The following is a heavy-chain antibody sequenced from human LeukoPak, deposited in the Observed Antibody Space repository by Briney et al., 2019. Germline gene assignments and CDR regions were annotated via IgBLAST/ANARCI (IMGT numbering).Heavy chain of an antibody. V-gene: IGHV3-74*01. D-gene: IGHD6-13*01. Sequence: GGSLRLSCAASGFTFRSYWMHWVRQAPGKGLEWVSRVIRDGSFTNYADSVKGRFTISRDNAKNSLYLQMNSLRAEDTAVYYCARDRSSIAATGTLFDYWGQGTLVTVSS. J-gene: IGHJ4*02. CDR2: VIRDGSFT. CDR3: ARDRSSIAATGTLFDY. CDR1: GFTFRSYW.